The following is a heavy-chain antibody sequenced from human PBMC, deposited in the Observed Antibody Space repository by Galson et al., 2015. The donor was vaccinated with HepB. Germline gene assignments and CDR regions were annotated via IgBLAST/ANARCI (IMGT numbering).Heavy chain of an antibody. J-gene: IGHJ5*02. V-gene: IGHV4-34*01. CDR2: INYRGST. Sequence: TLSLTCTVYGGSLSDYYWSWIRQSPGKGLEWIGEINYRGSTNYNPSLKSRLTMSVDTSRNQFSLKLSSVTAADTAVFYCAREIRDWFDPWGQGTLVIVSS. CDR3: AREIRDWFDP. CDR1: GGSLSDYY.